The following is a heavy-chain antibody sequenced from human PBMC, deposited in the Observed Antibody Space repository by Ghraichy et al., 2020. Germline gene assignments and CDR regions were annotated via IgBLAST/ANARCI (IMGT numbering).Heavy chain of an antibody. CDR1: GFDFSTSW. CDR3: ARSLVV. D-gene: IGHD3-10*01. V-gene: IGHV3-7*03. CDR2: IKGDGSER. J-gene: IGHJ6*02. Sequence: LSLTCAASGFDFSTSWMDWVRQAPGKGLEWVGNIKGDGSERYYVDSVKGRFTISRDNAKNSVYLQMNSLRVEDTAIYYCARSLVVWGLGTTVTVS.